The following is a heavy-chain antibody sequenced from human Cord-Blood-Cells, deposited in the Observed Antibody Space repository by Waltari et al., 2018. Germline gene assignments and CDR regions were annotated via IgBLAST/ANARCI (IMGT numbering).Heavy chain of an antibody. CDR2: IYSGVST. CDR3: ARDRVGWFDP. CDR1: GFTFSSKY. Sequence: EVQLVESGVGLVQPGGSLRLSCAASGFTFSSKYMSWVRQAPGKGLEWVSVIYSGVSTYYTDSVKGRYTISRHNSKNTLYLQMNSLRAEDTAVYYCARDRVGWFDPWGQGTLVTVSP. J-gene: IGHJ5*02. V-gene: IGHV3-53*04.